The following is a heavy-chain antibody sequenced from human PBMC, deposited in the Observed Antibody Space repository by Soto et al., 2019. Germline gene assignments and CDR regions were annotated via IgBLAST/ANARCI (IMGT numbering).Heavy chain of an antibody. D-gene: IGHD2-21*02. CDR3: ARENMVTADFDY. J-gene: IGHJ4*02. CDR1: GFTFSSYW. CDR2: INSDGSST. Sequence: GSLRLSCAASGFTFSSYWMHWVRQAPGKGLVWVSRINSDGSSTSYADSVKGRFTISRDNAKNTLYLQMNSLRAEDTAVYYCARENMVTADFDYWGQGTLVTVSS. V-gene: IGHV3-74*01.